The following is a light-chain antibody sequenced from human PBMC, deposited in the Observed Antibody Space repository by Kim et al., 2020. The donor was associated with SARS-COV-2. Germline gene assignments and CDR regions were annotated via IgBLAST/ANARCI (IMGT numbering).Light chain of an antibody. Sequence: SLGERATLACRASQSVSDNLAWYQQKPGQAPRLLIYGASTRATGIPARFSGSESGTEFTLTISSLQSEDSAVYYCQQYDDWPPWTFGQGTKVEIK. CDR2: GAS. J-gene: IGKJ1*01. CDR3: QQYDDWPPWT. CDR1: QSVSDN. V-gene: IGKV3-15*01.